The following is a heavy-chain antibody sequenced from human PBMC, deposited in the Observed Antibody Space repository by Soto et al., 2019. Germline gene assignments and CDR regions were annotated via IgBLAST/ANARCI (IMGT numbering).Heavy chain of an antibody. V-gene: IGHV3-21*01. CDR1: GFTFISYS. CDR2: ISSSSSYI. Sequence: PGGSLRLSCAASGFTFISYSMNWVRQAPGKGLEWVSSISSSSSYIYYADSVKGRFTISRDNAKNSLYLQMNSLRAEDTAVYYCAREGVGGSYYPNWFDPWGQGTLVTVSS. J-gene: IGHJ5*02. D-gene: IGHD1-26*01. CDR3: AREGVGGSYYPNWFDP.